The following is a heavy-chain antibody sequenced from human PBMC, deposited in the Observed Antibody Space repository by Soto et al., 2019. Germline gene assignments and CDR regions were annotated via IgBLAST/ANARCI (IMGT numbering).Heavy chain of an antibody. CDR2: ISSSSTTI. D-gene: IGHD2-8*01. CDR1: GFTFITYS. J-gene: IGHJ4*02. Sequence: EVQLVESGGGLVQPGGSLRLSCAASGFTFITYSMNWVRQAPGKGLEWVSYISSSSTTIYYADSVKGRFTISRDDAKNSLYLQMNSLRDEDTAVYYCARDRLGVGYYFDSWGQGTLVTVSS. CDR3: ARDRLGVGYYFDS. V-gene: IGHV3-48*02.